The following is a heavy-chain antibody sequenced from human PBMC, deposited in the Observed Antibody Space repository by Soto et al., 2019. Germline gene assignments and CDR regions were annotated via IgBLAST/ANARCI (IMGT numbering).Heavy chain of an antibody. D-gene: IGHD6-13*01. Sequence: GGSLRLSCAASGFTFSSYAMSWVRQAPGKGLEWVSAISGSGGSTYYADSVKGRFTISRDNSKNTLYLQMNSLRAGDTAVYYCARPFASSWSWFDPWGQGTLVTVSS. J-gene: IGHJ5*02. CDR1: GFTFSSYA. CDR3: ARPFASSWSWFDP. V-gene: IGHV3-23*01. CDR2: ISGSGGST.